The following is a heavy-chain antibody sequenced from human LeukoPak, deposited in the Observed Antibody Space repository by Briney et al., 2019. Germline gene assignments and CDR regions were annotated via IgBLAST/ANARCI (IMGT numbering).Heavy chain of an antibody. J-gene: IGHJ5*02. Sequence: PGGSLRPSCAASGFSFSSYWMHWVRQAPGKGPVWVSLISNDESTIIYADSVKGRFTISRDNAKNTLYLQMSSLRAEDTAVYYCARDVGTWGQGTLVTVSS. CDR2: ISNDESTI. D-gene: IGHD7-27*01. V-gene: IGHV3-74*01. CDR3: ARDVGT. CDR1: GFSFSSYW.